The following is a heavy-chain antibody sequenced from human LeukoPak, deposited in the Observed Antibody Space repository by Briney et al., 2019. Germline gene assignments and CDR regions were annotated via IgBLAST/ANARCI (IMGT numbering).Heavy chain of an antibody. V-gene: IGHV1-18*01. Sequence: ASVKVSCKASGYTFVSYGISWVRQAPGQGLEWVGWISGHNGNTDYAQKFQGRVTMTTDTSTSTAYMELRSLRSDDTAVYYCARSHGVTTVTTDGFDPWGQGTLVTVSS. CDR2: ISGHNGNT. D-gene: IGHD4-17*01. CDR3: ARSHGVTTVTTDGFDP. J-gene: IGHJ5*02. CDR1: GYTFVSYG.